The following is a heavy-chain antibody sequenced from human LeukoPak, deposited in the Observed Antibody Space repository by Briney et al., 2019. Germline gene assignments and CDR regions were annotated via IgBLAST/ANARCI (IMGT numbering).Heavy chain of an antibody. CDR2: INPSTGTT. J-gene: IGHJ4*02. D-gene: IGHD3-9*01. Sequence: ASVKVSCKTSGYTFTGYYLHWVRHAPRQGLEWMAWINPSTGTTHYTQKFRGTVTVTRDTSIGTAYIDLSSQTSDNTAVYYCTRDRPQGNSDLFSDDYWGPATLVTVSS. CDR3: TRDRPQGNSDLFSDDY. V-gene: IGHV1-2*02. CDR1: GYTFTGYY.